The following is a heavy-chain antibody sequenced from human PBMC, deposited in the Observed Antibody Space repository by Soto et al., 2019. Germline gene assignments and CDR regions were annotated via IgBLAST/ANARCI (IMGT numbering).Heavy chain of an antibody. Sequence: GGSLRLSCAASGFTFSSYAMSWVRQAPGKGLEWVSAISGSGGSTYYADSVKGRFTISRDNSKNTLYLQMNSLRAEDTAVYYCAKASSDYGDYLYYYYYMDVWGKGTTVTVSS. CDR2: ISGSGGST. CDR3: AKASSDYGDYLYYYYYMDV. CDR1: GFTFSSYA. V-gene: IGHV3-23*01. D-gene: IGHD4-17*01. J-gene: IGHJ6*03.